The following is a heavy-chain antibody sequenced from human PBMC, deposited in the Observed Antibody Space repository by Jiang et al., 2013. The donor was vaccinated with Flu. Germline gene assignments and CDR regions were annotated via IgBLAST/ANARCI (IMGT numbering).Heavy chain of an antibody. CDR3: ARAQKYSGFELPYFDH. D-gene: IGHD5-12*01. J-gene: IGHJ4*02. V-gene: IGHV4-39*07. CDR2: IYHSGST. CDR1: SGSVTSETYY. Sequence: GPGLVKPSETLSLTCTVSSGSVTSETYYWVWIRQPPGRGLEWIGSIYHSGSTYYNPSLESRVTMSVDTSKNQFSLRLTSVTAADTAVYFCARAQKYSGFELPYFDHWGQGTLGHRLL.